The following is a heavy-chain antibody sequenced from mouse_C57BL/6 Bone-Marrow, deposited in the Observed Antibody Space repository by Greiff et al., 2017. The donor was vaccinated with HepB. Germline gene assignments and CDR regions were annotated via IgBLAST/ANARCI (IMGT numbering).Heavy chain of an antibody. J-gene: IGHJ1*03. CDR2: ISSGSSTI. Sequence: EVMLVESGGGLVKPGGSLKLSCAASGFTFSDYGMHWVRQAPEKGLEWVAYISSGSSTIYYADTVKGRFTISRDNAKNTLFLQMTSLRSEDTAMYYCARYYYGSSPVLDVWGTGTTVTVSS. V-gene: IGHV5-17*01. D-gene: IGHD1-1*01. CDR1: GFTFSDYG. CDR3: ARYYYGSSPVLDV.